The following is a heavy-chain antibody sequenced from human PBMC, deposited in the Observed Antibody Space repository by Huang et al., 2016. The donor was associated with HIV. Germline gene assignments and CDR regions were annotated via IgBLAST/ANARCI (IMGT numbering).Heavy chain of an antibody. CDR3: ATGFDTYYDI. D-gene: IGHD2-21*01. CDR1: GYTLTELS. CDR2: FAPEHGET. V-gene: IGHV1-24*01. Sequence: QVQLVQSGAEVKKPGASVKVSCKVSGYTLTELSIHWVRQAPGKGLEWMGGFAPEHGETNDAQNFQGRFTMTEDTSTDTAYMELNSLRSEDTAVYYCATGFDTYYDIWGQGTMVIASS. J-gene: IGHJ3*02.